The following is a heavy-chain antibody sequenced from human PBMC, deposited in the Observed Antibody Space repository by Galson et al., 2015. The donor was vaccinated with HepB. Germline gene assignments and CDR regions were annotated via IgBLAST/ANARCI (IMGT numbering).Heavy chain of an antibody. D-gene: IGHD3-22*01. J-gene: IGHJ4*02. CDR3: MQLSGYYFDY. Sequence: SLRLSCAASGFTFSSYAMRWVRQAPGKGLEWVSTISGSGGGTYYADSVKGRFTISRDNSKNTVYLQRNSLRADDTAVYYCMQLSGYYFDYWGQGTLVTVSS. V-gene: IGHV3-23*01. CDR1: GFTFSSYA. CDR2: ISGSGGGT.